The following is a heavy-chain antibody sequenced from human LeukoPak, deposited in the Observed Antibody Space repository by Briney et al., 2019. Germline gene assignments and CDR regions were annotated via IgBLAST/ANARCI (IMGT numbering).Heavy chain of an antibody. V-gene: IGHV1-2*02. Sequence: EASVTVSCKASGYTFTGYYFHWVRQAPGQGLEWMGWINPNTAGTNYAQKFLGGVTLTWDTSISTAYMELNRLTSDDTAVYYCATSAGDYRAGHYYYMGVWGKGTSVTVSS. CDR2: INPNTAGT. J-gene: IGHJ6*03. D-gene: IGHD4-11*01. CDR1: GYTFTGYY. CDR3: ATSAGDYRAGHYYYMGV.